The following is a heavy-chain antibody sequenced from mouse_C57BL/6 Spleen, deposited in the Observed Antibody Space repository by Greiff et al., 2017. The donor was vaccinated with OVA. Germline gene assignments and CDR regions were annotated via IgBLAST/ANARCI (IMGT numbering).Heavy chain of an antibody. CDR3: AREDDGYYYFDY. CDR1: GYTFTNYW. J-gene: IGHJ2*01. V-gene: IGHV1-63*01. CDR2: IYPGGGYT. D-gene: IGHD2-3*01. Sequence: VQLQESGAELVRPGTSVKMSCKASGYTFTNYWIGWAKQRPGHGLEWIGDIYPGGGYTNYNEKFKGKATLTADKSSSTAYMQFSSLTSEDSAIYYCAREDDGYYYFDYWGQGTTLTVSS.